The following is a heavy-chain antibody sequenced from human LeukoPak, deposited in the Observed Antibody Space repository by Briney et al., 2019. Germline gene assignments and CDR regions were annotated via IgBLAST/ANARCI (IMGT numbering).Heavy chain of an antibody. J-gene: IGHJ6*02. CDR1: GYTFTSYY. CDR2: INPSGGST. D-gene: IGHD3-22*01. Sequence: GASVKVSCKASGYTFTSYYMHWVRQAPGQGLEWMGIINPSGGSTSYAQKFQGRVTMTRDTSTGTVYMELSSLRSEDTAVYYCARDGAAGSSGYYGYYYYGMDVWGQGTTVTVSS. V-gene: IGHV1-46*01. CDR3: ARDGAAGSSGYYGYYYYGMDV.